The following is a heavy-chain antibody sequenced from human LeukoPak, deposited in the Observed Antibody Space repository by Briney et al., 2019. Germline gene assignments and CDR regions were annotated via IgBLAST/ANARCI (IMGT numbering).Heavy chain of an antibody. Sequence: VASVKVSCKASGGTFSSYAISWVRQAPGQGLEWMGWISAYNGNTNYAQKLQGRVTMTTDTSTSTAYMELRSLRSDDTAVYYCARVLYSSSWFDPWGQGTLVTVSS. D-gene: IGHD6-13*01. V-gene: IGHV1-18*01. J-gene: IGHJ5*02. CDR2: ISAYNGNT. CDR1: GGTFSSYA. CDR3: ARVLYSSSWFDP.